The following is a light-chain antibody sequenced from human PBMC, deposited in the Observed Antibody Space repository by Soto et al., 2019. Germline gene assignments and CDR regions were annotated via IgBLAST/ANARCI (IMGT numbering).Light chain of an antibody. CDR1: QSISRS. J-gene: IGKJ1*01. CDR3: LQSDVYPWT. V-gene: IGKV1-5*03. CDR2: EAS. Sequence: DIPMTQSPSTLSASVGDRVTITCRASQSISRSLAWYQHKPGKAPNLLIYEASSLQSGVPSRFSGSESGTEFTLTISSLQPDDFATYFCLQSDVYPWTFGQGTRVEIK.